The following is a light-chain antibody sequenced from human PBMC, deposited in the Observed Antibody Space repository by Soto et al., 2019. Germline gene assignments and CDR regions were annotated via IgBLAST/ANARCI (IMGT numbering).Light chain of an antibody. CDR1: QSVSSS. J-gene: IGKJ5*01. V-gene: IGKV3-11*01. CDR2: DSS. CDR3: QQRSSWPSLT. Sequence: EIVLTQCPATLSLSPGEGATLTCSASQSVSSSLAWYQQKPGQAPRLLIYDSSNRATGILARFSGSGSGTDLTLTIISLEPEDFAVYYCQQRSSWPSLTFGQGTRLEIK.